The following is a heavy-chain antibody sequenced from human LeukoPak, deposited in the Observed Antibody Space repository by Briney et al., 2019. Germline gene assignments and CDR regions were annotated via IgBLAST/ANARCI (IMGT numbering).Heavy chain of an antibody. CDR2: VDLLGRT. CDR3: ARARIIMMIVVVVPDSFDI. V-gene: IGHV4-4*02. J-gene: IGHJ3*02. D-gene: IGHD3-22*01. CDR1: GGSISNTNW. Sequence: SETLSLTCGVSGGSISNTNWWTWVRQPPGKGLEWIGEVDLLGRTNYNPSLKSRVTISVDTSKNQFSLKLTSATAADTAVYYCARARIIMMIVVVVPDSFDIWGQGTMVTVSS.